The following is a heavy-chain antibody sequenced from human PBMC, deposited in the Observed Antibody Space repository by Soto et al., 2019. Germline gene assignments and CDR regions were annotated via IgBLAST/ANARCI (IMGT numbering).Heavy chain of an antibody. CDR3: AREGRSGGSCSVDAFDI. J-gene: IGHJ3*02. Sequence: QVQLVQSGAEVKKPGSSVKVSCKASGGTFSSYAISWVRQAPGQGLEWMGGIIPIFGTANYAQKFQGRVTITADKSTSTAYMELSSLSSEDTAAYYCAREGRSGGSCSVDAFDIWGQGTMVTVSS. CDR2: IIPIFGTA. D-gene: IGHD2-15*01. CDR1: GGTFSSYA. V-gene: IGHV1-69*06.